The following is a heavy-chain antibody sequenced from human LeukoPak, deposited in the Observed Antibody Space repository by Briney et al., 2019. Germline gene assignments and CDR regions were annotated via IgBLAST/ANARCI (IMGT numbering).Heavy chain of an antibody. D-gene: IGHD1-26*01. Sequence: PSETLSLTCAVSGYSISSGYYWGWLRQPPGKGLEWIGSIYHSGSTYYNPSLKSRVTISVDTSKNQFSLKLSSVTAADTAVYYCARCGSYSAFDAFDIWGQGTMVTVSS. CDR2: IYHSGST. J-gene: IGHJ3*02. CDR1: GYSISSGYY. CDR3: ARCGSYSAFDAFDI. V-gene: IGHV4-38-2*01.